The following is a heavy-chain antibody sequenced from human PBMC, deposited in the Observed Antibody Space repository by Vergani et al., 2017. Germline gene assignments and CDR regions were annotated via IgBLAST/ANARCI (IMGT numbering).Heavy chain of an antibody. J-gene: IGHJ4*02. CDR1: EYSFGKYW. CDR3: AILYGGDSGGSKYFDY. Sequence: EVELVQSGPEMRKPGESLKISCKGSEYSFGKYWIGWVRQMPGKGLEWMGIIYPADSDTRYSSYFQGQVTTSADKSISTAFLQWNSLKASDTAMYYCAILYGGDSGGSKYFDYWGQGTLVTVSS. CDR2: IYPADSDT. V-gene: IGHV5-51*03. D-gene: IGHD5-12*01.